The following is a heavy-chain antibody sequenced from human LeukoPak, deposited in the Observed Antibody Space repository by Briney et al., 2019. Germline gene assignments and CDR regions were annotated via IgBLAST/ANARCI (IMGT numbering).Heavy chain of an antibody. D-gene: IGHD6-19*01. V-gene: IGHV3-9*01. CDR1: GFTFGDHA. Sequence: AGGSLRLSCAASGFTFGDHAMHWVRQTPGKGLEWVAGISYNSGSLGYAGSVKGRFTISRDNGKQSLFLQMNSLRPEDTAVYFCAKVGAVSLESWGQGTLVTVSS. CDR2: ISYNSGSL. J-gene: IGHJ4*02. CDR3: AKVGAVSLES.